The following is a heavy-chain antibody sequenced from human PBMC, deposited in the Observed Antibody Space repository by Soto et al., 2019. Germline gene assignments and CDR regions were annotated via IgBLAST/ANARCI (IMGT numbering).Heavy chain of an antibody. V-gene: IGHV3-53*01. CDR2: ISGAGST. CDR1: GRTVSRTQ. Sequence: VVSLRLSCAVSGRTVSRTQMSWVRQAPGKGLQWVSVISGAGSTYYASAVKGRFTISRDISENKIFLELDGLTVDDTAVYYCARAREPEYSSSIFFDYWGRGTVVTVSS. J-gene: IGHJ4*01. CDR3: ARAREPEYSSSIFFDY. D-gene: IGHD6-6*01.